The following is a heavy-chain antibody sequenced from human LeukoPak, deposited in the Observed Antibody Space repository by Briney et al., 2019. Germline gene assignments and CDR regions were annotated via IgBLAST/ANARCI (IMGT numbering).Heavy chain of an antibody. D-gene: IGHD6-25*01. CDR3: ARHPSSAWHADY. CDR1: GGSISTSSYC. CDR2: ISYSGTT. J-gene: IGHJ4*02. Sequence: SETLSLTCTVSGGSISTSSYCWGWIRQPPGKGLEWIGSISYSGTTYYNPSLKSRVTISVDTSNNQFSLRLSSVTAADTAVYFCARHPSSAWHADYWGQGTLVTVSP. V-gene: IGHV4-39*01.